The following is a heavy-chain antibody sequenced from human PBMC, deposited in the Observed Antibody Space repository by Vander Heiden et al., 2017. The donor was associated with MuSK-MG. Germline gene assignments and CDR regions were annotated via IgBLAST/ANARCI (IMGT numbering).Heavy chain of an antibody. J-gene: IGHJ4*02. D-gene: IGHD3-9*01. V-gene: IGHV3-49*04. Sequence: EVQQVESGGGLVQPGRSLRLSCTASGFTFGDYAMSWVRQAPGKGLEWVGFIRSKAYGGTTEYAASVKGRFTISRDDSKSIAYLQMNSLKTEDTAVYYCTRTYYDILTGLDYWGQGTLVTVSS. CDR3: TRTYYDILTGLDY. CDR1: GFTFGDYA. CDR2: IRSKAYGGTT.